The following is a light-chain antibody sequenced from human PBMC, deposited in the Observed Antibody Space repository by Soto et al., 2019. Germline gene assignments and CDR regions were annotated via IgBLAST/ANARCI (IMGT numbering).Light chain of an antibody. CDR1: QSVSNNY. J-gene: IGKJ1*01. V-gene: IGKV3-20*01. CDR2: GVS. Sequence: EIVLTQSPGTLSLSPGERATLSCRASQSVSNNYLAWYQQKPGQAPRLLIYGVSTRAPGIPDRFSGSASETDFTLTISRLEPEDFAVYYCQQNGSSPPKFGQGTKVDIK. CDR3: QQNGSSPPK.